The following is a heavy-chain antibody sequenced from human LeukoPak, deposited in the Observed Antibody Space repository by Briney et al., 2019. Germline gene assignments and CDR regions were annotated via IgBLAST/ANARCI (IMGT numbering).Heavy chain of an antibody. CDR1: GGSISSSSYY. J-gene: IGHJ6*03. CDR2: IYYSGST. CDR3: ARLPEEEYSYYYYYMDV. D-gene: IGHD5-18*01. V-gene: IGHV4-39*01. Sequence: PSETLSLTCTVSGGSISSSSYYWGWIRQPPRKGLEWIGSIYYSGSTYYNPSLKSRVTISVDTSKNQFSLKLSSVTAADTAVYYCARLPEEEYSYYYYYMDVWGKGTTVTISS.